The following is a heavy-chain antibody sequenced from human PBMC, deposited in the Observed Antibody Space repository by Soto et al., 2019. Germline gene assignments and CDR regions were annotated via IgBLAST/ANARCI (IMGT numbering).Heavy chain of an antibody. CDR3: ARDLDYGDYPTGPDP. Sequence: GGSLRLSCAASGFTFSSYAMHWVRQAPGKGLEWVAVISYDGSNKYYADSVKGRFTISRDNSKNTLYLQMNSLRAEDTAVYYCARDLDYGDYPTGPDPWGQGTLVTVSS. CDR2: ISYDGSNK. D-gene: IGHD4-17*01. CDR1: GFTFSSYA. J-gene: IGHJ5*02. V-gene: IGHV3-30-3*01.